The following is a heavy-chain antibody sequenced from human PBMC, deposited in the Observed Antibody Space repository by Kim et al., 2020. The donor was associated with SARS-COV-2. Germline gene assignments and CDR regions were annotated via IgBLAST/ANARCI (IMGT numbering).Heavy chain of an antibody. Sequence: GGSLRLSCAASGFTFSTYSMNWVRQAPGKGPEWVSSISSRRKYIYYADSVKGRFTISRDNAGYSLYQQMHSLRAEDTGMYYCARVGGTYGSGHFDYWG. J-gene: IGHJ4*01. V-gene: IGHV3-21*01. CDR2: ISSRRKYI. D-gene: IGHD3-10*01. CDR1: GFTFSTYS. CDR3: ARVGGTYGSGHFDY.